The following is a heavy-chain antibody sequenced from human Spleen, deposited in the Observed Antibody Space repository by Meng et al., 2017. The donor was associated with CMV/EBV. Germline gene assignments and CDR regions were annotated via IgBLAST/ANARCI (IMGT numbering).Heavy chain of an antibody. Sequence: GSLRLSCTVSGASISSGSYFWDWIRQPPGKGLEWIGSISYGGRIYYNSSLKSRVSIFEDTSRSQFTLRLSSVTAADTAVYYCARIFPSDYYKYTMDVWGQGTSVTVSS. V-gene: IGHV4-39*06. CDR3: ARIFPSDYYKYTMDV. D-gene: IGHD3-3*01. CDR1: GASISSGSYF. CDR2: ISYGGRI. J-gene: IGHJ6*02.